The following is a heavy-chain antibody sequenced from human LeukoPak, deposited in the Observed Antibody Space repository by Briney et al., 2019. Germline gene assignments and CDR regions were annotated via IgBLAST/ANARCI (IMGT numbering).Heavy chain of an antibody. CDR3: ARDLTPGAPDYFDS. J-gene: IGHJ4*02. CDR2: IAHDETNR. D-gene: IGHD2-2*01. Sequence: GGSLRLSCATSGFTFGSYAMHWVRQAPGKGLEWVAVIAHDETNRFYSDSVRGRFTISRDNSMNTLYLRMNSLRPEDTAVYFCARDLTPGAPDYFDSWGRGTLVTVSS. V-gene: IGHV3-30*04. CDR1: GFTFGSYA.